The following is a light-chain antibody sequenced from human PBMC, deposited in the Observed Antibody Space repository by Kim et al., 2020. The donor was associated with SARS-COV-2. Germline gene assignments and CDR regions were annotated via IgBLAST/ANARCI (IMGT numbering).Light chain of an antibody. Sequence: ESTGERATLSSRASQNVSSNLAWYQQKPGQDPRLLIYGASTRATGIPARFSGSGSGTEFTLTISSLQSEDFAVYYCQQYNNWPPATFGQGTKLEI. V-gene: IGKV3-15*01. CDR3: QQYNNWPPAT. J-gene: IGKJ2*01. CDR1: QNVSSN. CDR2: GAS.